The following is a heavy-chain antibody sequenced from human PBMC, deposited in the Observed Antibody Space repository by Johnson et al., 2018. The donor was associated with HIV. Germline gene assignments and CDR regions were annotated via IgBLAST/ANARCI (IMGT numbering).Heavy chain of an antibody. J-gene: IGHJ3*02. CDR2: INSDGSST. D-gene: IGHD3-22*01. V-gene: IGHV3-74*02. CDR3: ASHYDISVVDAFDI. Sequence: VQLVESGGGVVQPGGSLRLSCAASGFTFSSYWMHWVRQAPGQGLVWVSRINSDGSSTSYADSVKGRYTISRDNATNTLYLQMNSLRAEDTAVYYCASHYDISVVDAFDIWGQGTKVTVSS. CDR1: GFTFSSYW.